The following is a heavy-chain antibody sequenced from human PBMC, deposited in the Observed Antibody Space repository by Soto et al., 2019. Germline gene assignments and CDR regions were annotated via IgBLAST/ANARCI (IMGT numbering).Heavy chain of an antibody. J-gene: IGHJ6*02. Sequence: GGSLRLSCAASGFTFSRFSMHWVRQAPGKGLAWVAVISYDGNNKHFAESVKGRFSISRDASKNTAYLEMNNLRGDDSAVYYCARDHGMFLAYYYYGMDVWGQGTTVTVSS. CDR3: ARDHGMFLAYYYYGMDV. CDR1: GFTFSRFS. V-gene: IGHV3-30-3*01. D-gene: IGHD3-10*02. CDR2: ISYDGNNK.